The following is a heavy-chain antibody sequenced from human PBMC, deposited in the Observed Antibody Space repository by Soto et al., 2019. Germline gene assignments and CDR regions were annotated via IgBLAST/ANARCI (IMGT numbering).Heavy chain of an antibody. CDR1: DSSVIGSYW. CDR2: ISYNGDT. V-gene: IGHV4-28*01. Sequence: SETLSLTCAVSDSSVIGSYWWRCIRQPPGKGLEWVGYISYNGDTYSNPSLKRRVSMSVDTSKNHFSLKLDSVTAIDTATYYCARIVAPGTQGWFDPLGQGTLVTVSS. CDR3: ARIVAPGTQGWFDP. J-gene: IGHJ5*02. D-gene: IGHD1-1*01.